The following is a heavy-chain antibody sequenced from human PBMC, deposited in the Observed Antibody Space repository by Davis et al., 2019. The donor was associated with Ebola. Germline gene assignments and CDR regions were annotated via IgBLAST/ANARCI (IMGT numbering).Heavy chain of an antibody. Sequence: SETLSLTCAVYGGSFNDYYWSWIRQPPGKGLEWIGEITHSGSTNYNPSLKSRVTISVDTSKNQFSLKLSSVTAADTALYYCARVGYSSGYGLSGMDVWGQGTTVTVSS. CDR3: ARVGYSSGYGLSGMDV. D-gene: IGHD6-25*01. CDR1: GGSFNDYY. CDR2: ITHSGST. V-gene: IGHV4-34*01. J-gene: IGHJ6*02.